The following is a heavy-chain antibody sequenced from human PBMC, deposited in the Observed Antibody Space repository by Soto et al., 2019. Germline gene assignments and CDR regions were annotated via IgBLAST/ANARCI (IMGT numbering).Heavy chain of an antibody. CDR3: ETDGMRGGRSCSAP. D-gene: IGHD1-1*01. Sequence: RLFGRASWCTSVNPAMSGVLQKTGKWLEWVSGISGTGGSTYYADSVKGRFTISRESSKNTLYLQMDTLRAQDTAFYYCETDGMRGGRSCSAPWGKGTLVPGSS. CDR2: ISGTGGST. V-gene: IGHV3-23*01. J-gene: IGHJ5*02. CDR1: WCTSVNPA.